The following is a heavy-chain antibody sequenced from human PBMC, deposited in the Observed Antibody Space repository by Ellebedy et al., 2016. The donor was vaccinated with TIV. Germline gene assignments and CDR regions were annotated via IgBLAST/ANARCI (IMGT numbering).Heavy chain of an antibody. V-gene: IGHV3-30*18. CDR3: ANGLDSSKLSAEFDY. J-gene: IGHJ4*02. Sequence: GGSLRLXCAGSGFTFSNYDIHWVRQAPGKGLEWVASTSYDGRYKYYADSVKGRFTISRDNFKNTLYLQMNSLIADDTAAYYCANGLDSSKLSAEFDYWGQGTLVAVSS. CDR2: TSYDGRYK. D-gene: IGHD6-19*01. CDR1: GFTFSNYD.